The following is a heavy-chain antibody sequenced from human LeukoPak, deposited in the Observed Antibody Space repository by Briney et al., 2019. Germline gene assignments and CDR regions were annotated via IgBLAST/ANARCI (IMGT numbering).Heavy chain of an antibody. J-gene: IGHJ4*02. V-gene: IGHV3-23*01. CDR1: GFTFSSYA. Sequence: GGSLRLSCAASGFTFSSYAMSWVRQAPGKGLEWVSYMSGSGGNTYYADSVKGRFPISRHNSKNTLSLQRNSLRAEDADVCYCENGKGKEFDYWGQGTLVTVSS. CDR2: MSGSGGNT. CDR3: ENGKGKEFDY.